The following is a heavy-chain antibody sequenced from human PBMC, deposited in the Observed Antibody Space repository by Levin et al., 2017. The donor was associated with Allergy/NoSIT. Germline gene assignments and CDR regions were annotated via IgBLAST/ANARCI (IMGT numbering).Heavy chain of an antibody. CDR3: AREVTSSWFDF. V-gene: IGHV1-2*02. D-gene: IGHD2-2*01. J-gene: IGHJ4*02. Sequence: PEASVKVSCKASGYTFIDSHLHWVRQAPGQGLEWMGWINATTGGTKNAQIFQGRLTVTRDTSTSTVYMELRGLRFDDTAVYYCAREVTSSWFDFWGQGSLVTVSS. CDR2: INATTGGT. CDR1: GYTFIDSH.